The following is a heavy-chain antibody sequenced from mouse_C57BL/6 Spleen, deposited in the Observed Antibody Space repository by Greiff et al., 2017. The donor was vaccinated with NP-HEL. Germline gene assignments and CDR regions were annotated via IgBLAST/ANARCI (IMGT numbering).Heavy chain of an antibody. J-gene: IGHJ2*01. CDR2: INPNNGGT. V-gene: IGHV1-22*01. Sequence: VQLQQSGPELVKPGASVKMSCKASGYTFTDYNMHWVKQSHGKSLEWIGYINPNNGGTSYNQKFKGKATLTVNKSSSTAYMELRSLTSEDSAVYYCARILITTVVAPYYFDYWGQGTTLTVSS. D-gene: IGHD1-1*01. CDR3: ARILITTVVAPYYFDY. CDR1: GYTFTDYN.